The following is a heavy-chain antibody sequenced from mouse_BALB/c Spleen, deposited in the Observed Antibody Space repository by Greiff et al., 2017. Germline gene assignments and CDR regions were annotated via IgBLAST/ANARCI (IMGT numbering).Heavy chain of an antibody. D-gene: IGHD2-14*01. CDR1: GFTFSSYA. Sequence: EVMLVESGGGLVKPGGSLKLSCAASGFTFSSYAMSWVRQTPEKRLEGVASISSGGNTYYPDSVKGRFTISNDNARNILYLQMSSLRSEDTAIYYGAREGNYRYPYYFDYWGQGTTLTVSS. CDR2: ISSGGNT. CDR3: AREGNYRYPYYFDY. V-gene: IGHV5-6-5*01. J-gene: IGHJ2*01.